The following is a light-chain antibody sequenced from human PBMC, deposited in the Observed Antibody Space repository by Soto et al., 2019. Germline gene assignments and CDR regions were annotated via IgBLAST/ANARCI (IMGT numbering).Light chain of an antibody. CDR2: KNN. CDR1: SSNIGSNY. J-gene: IGLJ2*01. Sequence: SVLTPPPSASGTPGQRVTISCSGSSSNIGSNYVYWFQHLPGTAPKLLIYKNNQRPSGVPDRFSGSKSGTSASLAISGLRSEDEADYYCAAWDDSLSGVVFGGGTKLTVL. V-gene: IGLV1-47*01. CDR3: AAWDDSLSGVV.